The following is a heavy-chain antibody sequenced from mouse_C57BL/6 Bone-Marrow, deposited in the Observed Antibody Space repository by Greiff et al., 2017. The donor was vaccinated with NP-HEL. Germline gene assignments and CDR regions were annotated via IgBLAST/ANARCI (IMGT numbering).Heavy chain of an antibody. Sequence: EVQLQRSGAELVKPGASVKLSCTASGFNIKDYYMHWVKQRTEQGLEWIGRIDPEDGETKYAPKFQVKATITADTSSNTAYLKLSRLTSEDSAVYYCARDYGSFYYYAMDYWGQGTSVTVSS. V-gene: IGHV14-2*01. D-gene: IGHD1-1*01. J-gene: IGHJ4*01. CDR3: ARDYGSFYYYAMDY. CDR1: GFNIKDYY. CDR2: IDPEDGET.